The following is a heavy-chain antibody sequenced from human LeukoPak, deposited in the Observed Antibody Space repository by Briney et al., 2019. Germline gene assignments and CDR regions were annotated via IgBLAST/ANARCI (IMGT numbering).Heavy chain of an antibody. Sequence: SETLSLTCTVSGGSISSYYRSWIRQPPGKGLEWIGYIYYSGSTNYNPSLKSRVTISVDTSKNQFSLKLSSVTAADTAVYYCARGRRTSSFDYWGQGTLVTVSS. CDR2: IYYSGST. D-gene: IGHD6-6*01. J-gene: IGHJ4*02. V-gene: IGHV4-59*01. CDR1: GGSISSYY. CDR3: ARGRRTSSFDY.